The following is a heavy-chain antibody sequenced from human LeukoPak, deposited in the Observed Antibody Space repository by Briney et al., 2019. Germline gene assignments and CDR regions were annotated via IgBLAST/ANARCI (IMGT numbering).Heavy chain of an antibody. CDR2: IYYSGST. V-gene: IGHV4-61*01. J-gene: IGHJ3*02. D-gene: IGHD2-15*01. CDR1: GGSVSSGSYY. CDR3: ARDLRYSSGGSCYFAFDI. Sequence: PSETLSLTCTVSGGSVSSGSYYWSWIRQPPGKGLEWIGYIYYSGSTNYNPSLKSRVTISVDTSKNQFYLQLSSVTAEDTAVYYCARDLRYSSGGSCYFAFDIWGQGKMVTVSS.